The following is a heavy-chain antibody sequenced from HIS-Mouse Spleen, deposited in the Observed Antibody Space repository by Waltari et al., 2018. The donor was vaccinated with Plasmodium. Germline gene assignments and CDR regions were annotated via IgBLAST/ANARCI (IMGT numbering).Heavy chain of an antibody. CDR1: GFTFSSYS. J-gene: IGHJ2*01. V-gene: IGHV3-21*01. D-gene: IGHD3-9*01. Sequence: EVQLVESGGGLVKPGGSLRLSCAASGFTFSSYSMNWVRQAPGEGREWVSSISSSSSYIYYADSVKGRFTISRDNAKNSLYLQMNSLRAEDTAVYYCARKDILTAYYNDYWYFDLWGRGTLVTVSS. CDR2: ISSSSSYI. CDR3: ARKDILTAYYNDYWYFDL.